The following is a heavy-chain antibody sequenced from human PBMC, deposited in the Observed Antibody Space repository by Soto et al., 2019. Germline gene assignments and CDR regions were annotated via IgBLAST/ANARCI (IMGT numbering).Heavy chain of an antibody. J-gene: IGHJ6*02. CDR1: GFTFSSYS. V-gene: IGHV3-48*02. D-gene: IGHD1-1*01. Sequence: GGSLRLSCAASGFTFSSYSLNWVRQAPGKGLQWVSYISDNSDSIHYADSVKGRFTISRDNAKNSLYLQMNSLRDEDTAVYFCARDWNIDSYYDYNGMDVWGQGTTVTVSS. CDR3: ARDWNIDSYYDYNGMDV. CDR2: ISDNSDSI.